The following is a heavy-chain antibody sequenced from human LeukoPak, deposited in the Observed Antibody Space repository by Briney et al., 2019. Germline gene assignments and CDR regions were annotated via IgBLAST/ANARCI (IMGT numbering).Heavy chain of an antibody. CDR2: INSDGSST. CDR3: ARGSSGWYLDAFDI. D-gene: IGHD6-19*01. J-gene: IGHJ3*02. V-gene: IGHV3-74*01. Sequence: GGSLRLSCAASGFTFSSYGMHWVRQAPGKGLVWVSRINSDGSSTSYADSVKGRFTISRDNAKNTLYLQMNSLRAEDTAVYYCARGSSGWYLDAFDIWGQGTMVTVSS. CDR1: GFTFSSYG.